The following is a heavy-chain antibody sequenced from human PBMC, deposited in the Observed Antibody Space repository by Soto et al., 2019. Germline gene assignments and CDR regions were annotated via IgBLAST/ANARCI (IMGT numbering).Heavy chain of an antibody. CDR2: IYPGDSDT. CDR1: GYKVSTWHNFTSYW. Sequence: GESLKISCMGSGYKVSTWHNFTSYWIGWVRQMPGKGLECMGIIYPGDSDTRYSPSFQGQVTISADKSISTAYLQWSSLKASDTAMYYCARPRYPGRGYYGVDVWGQGTTVTVSS. V-gene: IGHV5-51*01. CDR3: ARPRYPGRGYYGVDV. D-gene: IGHD2-15*01. J-gene: IGHJ6*02.